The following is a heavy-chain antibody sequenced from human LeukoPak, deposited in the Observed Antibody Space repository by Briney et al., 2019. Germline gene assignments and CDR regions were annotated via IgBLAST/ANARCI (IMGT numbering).Heavy chain of an antibody. V-gene: IGHV3-23*01. CDR3: AKRRVAGTSDYYYGMDV. J-gene: IGHJ6*02. CDR1: GFTFSDYG. Sequence: GGSLRLSCAASGFTFSDYGMHWVRQAPGKGLEWVSVISGSGGSTYYADSVKGRFTISRDNSKNTLYLQMNSLRAEDTAVYYCAKRRVAGTSDYYYGMDVWGQGTTVTVSS. D-gene: IGHD6-19*01. CDR2: ISGSGGST.